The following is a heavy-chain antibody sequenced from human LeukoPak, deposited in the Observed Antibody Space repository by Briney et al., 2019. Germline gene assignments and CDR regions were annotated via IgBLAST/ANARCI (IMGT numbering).Heavy chain of an antibody. CDR1: GYTFTSYA. J-gene: IGHJ3*02. CDR2: INAGNGNT. Sequence: GASVKVSCEASGYTFTSYAMHWVRQAPGQRLEWMGWINAGNGNTKYSQKFQGRVTITRDTSASTAYMELSSLRSEDTAVYYCARGGWGGSNAFDIWGQGTMVTVSS. CDR3: ARGGWGGSNAFDI. D-gene: IGHD3-3*01. V-gene: IGHV1-3*01.